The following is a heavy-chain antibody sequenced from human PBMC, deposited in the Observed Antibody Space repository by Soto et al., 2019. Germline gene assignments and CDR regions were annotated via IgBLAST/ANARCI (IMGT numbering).Heavy chain of an antibody. D-gene: IGHD6-13*01. CDR1: GGSISSGGYS. CDR3: ANSHAGAHITAAVH. Sequence: QLQLQESGSGLVKRSQTLSLTCAVSGGSISSGGYSWSWIRQPPGKGLEWIGYIYHSGSTYYNPSLKSRVPIAVDRSKNQFSLKLSSVTAADTAVYYCANSHAGAHITAAVHWGQGTLVTVSS. CDR2: IYHSGST. V-gene: IGHV4-30-2*01. J-gene: IGHJ4*02.